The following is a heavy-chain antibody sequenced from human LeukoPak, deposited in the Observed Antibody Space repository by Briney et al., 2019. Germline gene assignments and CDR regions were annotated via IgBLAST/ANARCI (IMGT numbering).Heavy chain of an antibody. CDR1: GFTFSSYA. CDR2: ISGSGGST. V-gene: IGHV3-23*01. CDR3: AKSRNQWLVRQYFDY. Sequence: PGGSLRLSCAASGFTFSSYAMSWVRQAPGKGLEWVSAISGSGGSTYYADSVEGRFTISRDNSKNTLYLQMNSLRAEDTAVYYCAKSRNQWLVRQYFDYWGQGTLVTVSS. D-gene: IGHD6-19*01. J-gene: IGHJ4*02.